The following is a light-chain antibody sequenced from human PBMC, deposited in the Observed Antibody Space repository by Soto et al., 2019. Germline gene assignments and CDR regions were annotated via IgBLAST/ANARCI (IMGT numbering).Light chain of an antibody. CDR1: QSVSSSY. V-gene: IGKV3-20*01. J-gene: IGKJ1*01. Sequence: EIVLTQSPGTLSLSPGERATLSCRPSQSVSSSYLAWYQQKPGQAPRLLFYGASIRATGIPDRFSGSGSGTDFTLTLTRLQPEDFAVYYCQQYGSSPWTSGQGTKVDIK. CDR3: QQYGSSPWT. CDR2: GAS.